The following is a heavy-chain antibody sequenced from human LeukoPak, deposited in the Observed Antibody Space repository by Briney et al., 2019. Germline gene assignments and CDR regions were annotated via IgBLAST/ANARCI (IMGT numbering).Heavy chain of an antibody. CDR2: VSGSGEST. Sequence: GGSLRLSCAASGFPFSSHAMNWVRQAPGRGLEWVSGVSGSGESTYYADSVKGRFTISSDNSKQMLYLQMNSLGAEDTAVYYFAKGFTSTALFDYWGQGTLVTVSS. V-gene: IGHV3-23*01. J-gene: IGHJ4*02. CDR1: GFPFSSHA. D-gene: IGHD5-18*01. CDR3: AKGFTSTALFDY.